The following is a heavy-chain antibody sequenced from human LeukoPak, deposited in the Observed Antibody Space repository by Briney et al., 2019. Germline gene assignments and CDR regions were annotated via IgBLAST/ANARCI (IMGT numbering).Heavy chain of an antibody. CDR2: ISGSGGST. CDR3: GKGRSMLGELSGDY. V-gene: IGHV3-23*01. CDR1: GFTFSSYA. J-gene: IGHJ4*02. Sequence: GGSLRLSCAASGFTFSSYAMSWVRQAPGKGLEWVSAISGSGGSTYYADSVKGRFTISRDNSKNTLYLQMNSLRTEDTAVYYCGKGRSMLGELSGDYWGQGTLVTVSS. D-gene: IGHD3-10*02.